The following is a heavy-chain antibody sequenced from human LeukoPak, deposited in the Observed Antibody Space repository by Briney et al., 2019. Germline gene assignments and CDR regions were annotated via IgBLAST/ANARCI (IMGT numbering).Heavy chain of an antibody. CDR1: GVSLTTIH. Sequence: GGSLRLSCAVSGVSLTTIHMSCVRQAPGKGLEWVSVINAGGSAYYADSVKGRFTLSRDNSKNTLYLQMNSLRAEDTAVYYCSGDAAWGHGTLVTVSS. V-gene: IGHV3-66*01. CDR2: INAGGSA. J-gene: IGHJ5*01. CDR3: SGDAA.